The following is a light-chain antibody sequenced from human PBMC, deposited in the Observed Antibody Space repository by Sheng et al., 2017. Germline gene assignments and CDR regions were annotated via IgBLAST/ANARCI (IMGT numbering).Light chain of an antibody. CDR2: MC. CDR3: QQSHSIPHS. CDR1: QGIANY. V-gene: IGKV1-39*01. Sequence: DIQMTQSPSSLSASVGDRVTITCRASQGIANYLNWYQQKPGKAPKTPYSLMCQNYKVSSHRDSVAVDLGEISLSPSTICTLKIFATYYCQQSHSIPHSFGQGT. J-gene: IGKJ1*01.